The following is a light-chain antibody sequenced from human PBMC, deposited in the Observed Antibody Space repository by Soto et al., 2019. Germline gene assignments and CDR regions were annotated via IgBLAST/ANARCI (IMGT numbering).Light chain of an antibody. Sequence: QSVLTQPPSASGTPGQRVTISCSGSSSNIGSTYVYWYQQFPGTAPKLLIYRNNQRPSGVPDRFSGSKSGTSASLAISGLRSEDEADYHCAAWDDSLSGWVFGGGTKLTVL. CDR2: RNN. CDR1: SSNIGSTY. CDR3: AAWDDSLSGWV. V-gene: IGLV1-47*01. J-gene: IGLJ3*02.